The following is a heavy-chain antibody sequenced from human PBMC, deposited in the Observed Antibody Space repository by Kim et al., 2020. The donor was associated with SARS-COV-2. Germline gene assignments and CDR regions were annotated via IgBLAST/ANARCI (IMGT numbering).Heavy chain of an antibody. Sequence: SETLSLTCAVYGGSFSGYYWSWIRQPPGKGLEWIGEINHSGSTNYNPSLKSRVTISVDTSKNQFSLKLSSVTAADTAVYYCARGAGSGSYYRYYYYGMDVWGQGTTVTVSS. V-gene: IGHV4-34*01. D-gene: IGHD3-10*01. CDR3: ARGAGSGSYYRYYYYGMDV. J-gene: IGHJ6*02. CDR1: GGSFSGYY. CDR2: INHSGST.